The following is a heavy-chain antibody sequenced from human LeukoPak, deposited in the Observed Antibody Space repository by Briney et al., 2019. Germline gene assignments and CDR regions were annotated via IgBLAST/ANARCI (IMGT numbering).Heavy chain of an antibody. CDR1: GYSISSGYY. D-gene: IGHD6-6*01. J-gene: IGHJ4*02. CDR2: IYHSGST. V-gene: IGHV4-38-2*01. Sequence: PSETLSLTCAVSGYSISSGYYWGWIRQPPGKGLEWIGSIYHSGSTYYNPSLKSPATISVDTSKNQFSLKLSSVTAADTAVYYCARRDSSSSNWGQGTLVTVSS. CDR3: ARRDSSSSN.